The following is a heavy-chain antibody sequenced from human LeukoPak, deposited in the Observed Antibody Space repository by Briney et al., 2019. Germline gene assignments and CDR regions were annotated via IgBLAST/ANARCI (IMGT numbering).Heavy chain of an antibody. Sequence: PGGSLRLSCAASGFTVSSNYMSWVRQAPGKGLEWVSSISSSSSYIYYADSVKGRFTLSRDNAKNSLYLQMNSLRAEDTAVYYCARGGNWFDPWGQGTLVTVSS. CDR3: ARGGNWFDP. V-gene: IGHV3-21*01. CDR2: ISSSSSYI. CDR1: GFTVSSNY. J-gene: IGHJ5*02.